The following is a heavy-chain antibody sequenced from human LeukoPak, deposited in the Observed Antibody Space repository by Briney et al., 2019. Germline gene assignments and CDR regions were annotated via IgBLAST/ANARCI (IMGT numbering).Heavy chain of an antibody. Sequence: SETLSLTCTVSGGSISSGSYYWSWIRQPAGKGLEWIGRIYTSGSTNYNPSLKSRVTISVDTSKNQFSLKLSSVTAADTAVYYCAREGIVRDGYRLWGQGTLVTVSS. CDR1: GGSISSGSYY. D-gene: IGHD5-24*01. V-gene: IGHV4-61*02. J-gene: IGHJ4*02. CDR3: AREGIVRDGYRL. CDR2: IYTSGST.